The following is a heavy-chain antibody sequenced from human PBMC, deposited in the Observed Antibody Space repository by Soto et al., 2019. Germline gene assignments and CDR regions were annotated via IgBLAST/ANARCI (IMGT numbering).Heavy chain of an antibody. J-gene: IGHJ4*02. D-gene: IGHD1-26*01. CDR2: INPSSGTT. V-gene: IGHV1-46*01. Sequence: QVQLAQSGAEMNQPGAPVKLSCRAPGYIFIHCFLHWVRQAPGQGFEWMGGINPSSGTTTYAQKFQGRVTVTRDTSTSTVYMELSSLGSGDTAMYYCARSLGETTSLFDYWGQGSLVTVSA. CDR3: ARSLGETTSLFDY. CDR1: GYIFIHCF.